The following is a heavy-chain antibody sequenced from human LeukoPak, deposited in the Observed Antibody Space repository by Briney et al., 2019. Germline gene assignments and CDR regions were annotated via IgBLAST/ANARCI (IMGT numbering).Heavy chain of an antibody. Sequence: VASVKVSCKAFGYTFTKYEMHWVRQAPGQGLEWMGIIHVGGDTTGNAQKFQGRVTMTKDTSSSTLYMELNSLTFEDTAVYYCARGGCSGDCYSAPFDYWGQGALVTVSS. J-gene: IGHJ4*02. D-gene: IGHD2-21*02. CDR3: ARGGCSGDCYSAPFDY. CDR1: GYTFTKYE. CDR2: IHVGGDTT. V-gene: IGHV1-46*01.